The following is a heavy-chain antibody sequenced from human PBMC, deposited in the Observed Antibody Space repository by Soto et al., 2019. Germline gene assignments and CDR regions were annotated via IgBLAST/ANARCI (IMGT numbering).Heavy chain of an antibody. V-gene: IGHV1-18*01. CDR1: GYTFTSYG. Sequence: GASVKVSCKASGYTFTSYGISWVRQAPGQGLEWMGWISAYNGNTNYAQKLQGRVTMTTDTSTSTAYMELRSLRSDDTAVYYCARVRYCSGGSCYFLPGIDYWGQGTLVTVSS. J-gene: IGHJ4*02. CDR3: ARVRYCSGGSCYFLPGIDY. CDR2: ISAYNGNT. D-gene: IGHD2-15*01.